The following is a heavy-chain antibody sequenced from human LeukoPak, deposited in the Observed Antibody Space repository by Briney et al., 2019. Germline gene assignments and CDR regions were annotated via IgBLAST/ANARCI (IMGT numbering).Heavy chain of an antibody. J-gene: IGHJ4*02. D-gene: IGHD6-6*01. Sequence: SETLSLTCTVSGGSISSSSYYWGWIRQPPGKGLERIGSIYYSGSTYYNPSLKSRVAISVDTSKNQFSLKLSSVTAADTAVYYCARHGQYSGVAEDFDYWGQGTLVTVSS. CDR3: ARHGQYSGVAEDFDY. CDR1: GGSISSSSYY. CDR2: IYYSGST. V-gene: IGHV4-39*01.